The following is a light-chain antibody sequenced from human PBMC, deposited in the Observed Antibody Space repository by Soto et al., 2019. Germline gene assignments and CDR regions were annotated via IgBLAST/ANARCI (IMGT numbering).Light chain of an antibody. V-gene: IGKV3-20*01. J-gene: IGKJ5*01. Sequence: EIVLTQSPGTLSLSPGERATLSCRASKSVSSSYVAWYQQKPCQAPRLLIYGASSRATGIPDRFSGSGCGTDFTLTISRLEPEDVAVYYCQQYGSSLSITFGQGTRLEIK. CDR1: KSVSSSY. CDR3: QQYGSSLSIT. CDR2: GAS.